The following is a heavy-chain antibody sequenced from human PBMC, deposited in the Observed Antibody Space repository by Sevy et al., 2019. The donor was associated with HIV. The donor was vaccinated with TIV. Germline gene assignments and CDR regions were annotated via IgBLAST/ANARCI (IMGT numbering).Heavy chain of an antibody. J-gene: IGHJ4*02. D-gene: IGHD3-22*01. V-gene: IGHV1-24*01. CDR2: FDPEDGET. CDR1: GKKVTQLA. Sequence: ASVKVSCMVSGKKVTQLAMHWVRQAPGKGLEWMATFDPEDGETFYAQNFQGRVTMTEDTSRDTAYMELSSLRSEDAAVYYCATTKDYYESSGSPFDDWGQGTLVTVSS. CDR3: ATTKDYYESSGSPFDD.